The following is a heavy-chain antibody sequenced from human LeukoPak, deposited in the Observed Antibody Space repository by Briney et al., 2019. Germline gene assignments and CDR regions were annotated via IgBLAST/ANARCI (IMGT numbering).Heavy chain of an antibody. J-gene: IGHJ4*02. CDR1: GFTFSSYT. Sequence: GRSLRLSCAASGFTFSSYTMHWVRQAPGKGLEWVANIKQDGSEKYYVDSVKGRFTISRDNAKNSLYLQMNSLRAEDTAVYYCARGVPTGIDYFDYWGQGTLVTVSS. CDR2: IKQDGSEK. CDR3: ARGVPTGIDYFDY. D-gene: IGHD1-1*01. V-gene: IGHV3-7*01.